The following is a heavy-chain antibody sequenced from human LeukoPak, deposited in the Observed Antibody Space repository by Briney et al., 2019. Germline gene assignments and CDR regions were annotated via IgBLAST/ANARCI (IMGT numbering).Heavy chain of an antibody. CDR3: ARLRNTYLTTAAYDY. CDR1: GYDFANFS. Sequence: GESLKISCKCSGYDFANFSIAWLRQMPGKGRECMGIIYPEDSDTKYSPSIQGQVTISADTSINAAYLQWSGLKASDSGLYYCARLRNTYLTTAAYDYWGQGTLVTVSS. CDR2: IYPEDSDT. J-gene: IGHJ4*02. V-gene: IGHV5-51*01. D-gene: IGHD2-2*01.